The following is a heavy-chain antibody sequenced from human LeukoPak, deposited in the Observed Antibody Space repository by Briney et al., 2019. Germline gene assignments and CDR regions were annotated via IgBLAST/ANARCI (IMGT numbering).Heavy chain of an antibody. D-gene: IGHD3-10*01. Sequence: PSETLSLTCTVSGRSISSYYWGWIRQPPGKGREWIGYIYYSGSTTYNPSLKSRVTTSVDTSKNQFSLKLSSVPAADTAVYYCARQFGGLYLHQGGQSTLHTLPS. CDR2: IYYSGST. CDR1: GRSISSYY. CDR3: ARQFGGLYLHQ. V-gene: IGHV4-59*08. J-gene: IGHJ1*01.